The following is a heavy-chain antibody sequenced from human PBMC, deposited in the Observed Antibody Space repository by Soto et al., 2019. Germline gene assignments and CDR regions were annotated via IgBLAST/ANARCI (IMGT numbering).Heavy chain of an antibody. CDR3: ATSYTMVRGVIINAPYYYYGMDV. CDR1: GYTLTELS. V-gene: IGHV1-24*01. J-gene: IGHJ6*02. CDR2: FDPEDGEA. Sequence: ASVKVSCKVSGYTLTELSMHWVRQAPGKGLEWMGGFDPEDGEAIYAQKFQGRVTMTEDTSTDTAYMELSSLRSEDTAVYYCATSYTMVRGVIINAPYYYYGMDVWGQGTTVTVSS. D-gene: IGHD3-10*01.